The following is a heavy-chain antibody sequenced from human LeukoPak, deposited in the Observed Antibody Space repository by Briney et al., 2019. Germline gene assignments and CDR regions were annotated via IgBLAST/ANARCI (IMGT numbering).Heavy chain of an antibody. CDR2: IIPIFGTA. J-gene: IGHJ6*03. CDR1: GGTFSSYA. Sequence: GSSVKVSCKASGGTFSSYAISWVRQAPGQGLEWMGGIIPIFGTANYAQKFQGRVTITADKSTSTACMELSSLRSEDTAVYSCARGPSITMIRGGQWYDYMDVWGKGTTVTISS. V-gene: IGHV1-69*06. CDR3: ARGPSITMIRGGQWYDYMDV. D-gene: IGHD3-10*01.